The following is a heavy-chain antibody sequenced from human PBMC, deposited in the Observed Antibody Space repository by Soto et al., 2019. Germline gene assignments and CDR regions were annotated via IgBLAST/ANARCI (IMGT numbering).Heavy chain of an antibody. J-gene: IGHJ6*02. CDR1: GFTFSSYG. CDR2: IWYDGSNK. Sequence: PGGSLRLSCAASGFTFSSYGMHRVRQAPGKGLEWVAVIWYDGSNKYYADSVKGRFTISRDNSKNTLYLQMNSLRAEDTAVYYCARDRTYNWNFRYYYGMDVWGQGTTVTVSS. D-gene: IGHD1-7*01. V-gene: IGHV3-33*01. CDR3: ARDRTYNWNFRYYYGMDV.